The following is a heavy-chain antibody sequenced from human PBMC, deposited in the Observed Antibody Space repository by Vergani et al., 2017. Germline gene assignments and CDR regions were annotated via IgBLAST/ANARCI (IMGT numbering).Heavy chain of an antibody. CDR1: GFTFSSYG. J-gene: IGHJ4*02. CDR3: AAMVRGVPDFDY. D-gene: IGHD3-10*01. CDR2: ISYDGSNK. Sequence: QVQLVESGGGVVQPGRSLRLSCAASGFTFSSYGMHWVRQAPGKGLEWVAVISYDGSNKYYADSVKGRFTISRDNSKNTLYLQMNSLRAEDTAVYYCAAMVRGVPDFDYWGQGTLVTVSS. V-gene: IGHV3-30*03.